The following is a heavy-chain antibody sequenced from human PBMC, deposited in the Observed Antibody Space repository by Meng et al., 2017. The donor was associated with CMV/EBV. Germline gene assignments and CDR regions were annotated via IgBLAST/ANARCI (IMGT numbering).Heavy chain of an antibody. CDR3: ATGGSTTDHREIDWFDP. CDR2: FDPEDGET. CDR1: GYTLTELS. D-gene: IGHD3-16*01. Sequence: QGQLVQPGAEVKKPGASVKVSCKVSGYTLTELSMHWVRQAPGKGLEWMGGFDPEDGETIYAQKFQGRVTMTEDTSTDTAYMELSSLRSEDTAVYYCATGGSTTDHREIDWFDPWGQGTLVTVSS. J-gene: IGHJ5*02. V-gene: IGHV1-24*01.